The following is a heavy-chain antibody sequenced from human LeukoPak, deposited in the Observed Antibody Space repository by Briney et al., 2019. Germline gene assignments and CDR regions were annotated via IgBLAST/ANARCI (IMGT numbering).Heavy chain of an antibody. CDR2: IYQSGST. CDR3: AGGKGKAGHPLDY. D-gene: IGHD6-19*01. Sequence: SGTLSLTCAVSGGSISSSNWWSWVRQPPGKGLEWIGEIYQSGSTNYNPSLKSRVTLSVDKSKNQFTLKLSSVTAADTAVYYCAGGKGKAGHPLDYWGQGILVTVSS. V-gene: IGHV4-4*02. CDR1: GGSISSSNW. J-gene: IGHJ4*02.